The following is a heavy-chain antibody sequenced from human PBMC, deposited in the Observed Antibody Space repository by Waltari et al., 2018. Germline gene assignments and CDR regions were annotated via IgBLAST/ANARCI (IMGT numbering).Heavy chain of an antibody. CDR3: ASGLRTVRGIMNIGFDY. V-gene: IGHV1-3*01. D-gene: IGHD3-16*01. CDR2: INAGNGNT. J-gene: IGHJ4*02. Sequence: QVQLVQSGAEVEKPGASVKVSCKASGYTFTSYIIHWVRQAPGQSLEWMGWINAGNGNTKYSQKFRDRVTITRDTSASTAYVELRRLTSEDTAVYYCASGLRTVRGIMNIGFDYWGQGALVTVSS. CDR1: GYTFTSYI.